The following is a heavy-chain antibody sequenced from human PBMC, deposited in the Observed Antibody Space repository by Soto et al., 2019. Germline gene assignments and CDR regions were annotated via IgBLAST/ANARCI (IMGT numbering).Heavy chain of an antibody. Sequence: SETLSLTCAVSGGSISSSNWWSWVRQPPGKGLEWIGEIYHSWSTNYNPSLKSRVTISVDKSKNQFSLKLSSVTTADTAVYYFARVLPSADFYYGLDVWGQGTTVTVPS. CDR3: ARVLPSADFYYGLDV. V-gene: IGHV4-4*02. CDR1: GGSISSSNW. D-gene: IGHD3-10*01. J-gene: IGHJ6*02. CDR2: IYHSWST.